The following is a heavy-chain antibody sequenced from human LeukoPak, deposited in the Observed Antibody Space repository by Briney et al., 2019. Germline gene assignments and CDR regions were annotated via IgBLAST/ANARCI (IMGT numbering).Heavy chain of an antibody. CDR3: ASRLQYSGSFLFDY. V-gene: IGHV4-39*01. CDR1: GGSISSSSYY. Sequence: SETLSLTCTVSGGSISSSSYYWGWIRQPPGKGLEWIGSIYYSGSTYYNPSLKSRVTISVDTSKNQFSLKLSSVTAADTAVYYCASRLQYSGSFLFDYWGQGTLVTVSS. D-gene: IGHD1-26*01. CDR2: IYYSGST. J-gene: IGHJ4*02.